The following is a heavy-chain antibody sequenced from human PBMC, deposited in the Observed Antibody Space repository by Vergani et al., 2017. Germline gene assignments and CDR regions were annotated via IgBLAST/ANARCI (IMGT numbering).Heavy chain of an antibody. CDR1: GFTFSSYE. CDR2: ISSSGSTI. Sequence: EVQLVESGGGLVQPGGSLRLSCAASGFTFSSYEMNWVRQAPGKGLEWVSYISSSGSTIYYADSVKGRFTISRDNAKNSLYLQMNSLRAEDTAVYYCARVGIAAAGYYVDYWGQGTLVTVSS. J-gene: IGHJ4*02. V-gene: IGHV3-48*03. D-gene: IGHD6-13*01. CDR3: ARVGIAAAGYYVDY.